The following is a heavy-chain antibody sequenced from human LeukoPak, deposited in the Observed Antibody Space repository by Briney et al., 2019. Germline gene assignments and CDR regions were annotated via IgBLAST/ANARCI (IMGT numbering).Heavy chain of an antibody. D-gene: IGHD6-13*01. J-gene: IGHJ6*04. CDR2: ISSSCRYI. Sequence: SGGSLRLSCAASGFTFSNYNMNWVRQAPGKGLEWVSSISSSCRYIYYADSVKGRFTISRDNAKNSLYLQMSGLRAEDTAVYYCARDRVAAAPRKSSLDVWGKGTTVTVSS. CDR1: GFTFSNYN. V-gene: IGHV3-21*01. CDR3: ARDRVAAAPRKSSLDV.